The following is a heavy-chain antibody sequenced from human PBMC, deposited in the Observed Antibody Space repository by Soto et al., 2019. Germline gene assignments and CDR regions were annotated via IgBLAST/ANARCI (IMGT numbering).Heavy chain of an antibody. CDR2: TYYRSKWYN. Sequence: SQTLSLTCAISGDSVSSNSAAWNWIRQSPSRGLEWLGRTYYRSKWYNDYAVSVKSRITINPDTSKNQFSLQLNSVTPEDTAVYYCARVGAPELPSYYYYGMDVWGQGTTVTV. D-gene: IGHD1-7*01. CDR1: GDSVSSNSAA. J-gene: IGHJ6*02. CDR3: ARVGAPELPSYYYYGMDV. V-gene: IGHV6-1*01.